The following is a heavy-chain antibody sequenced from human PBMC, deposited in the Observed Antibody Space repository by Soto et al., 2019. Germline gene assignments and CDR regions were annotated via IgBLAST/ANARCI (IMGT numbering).Heavy chain of an antibody. D-gene: IGHD1-20*01. V-gene: IGHV4-59*08. CDR1: GGSISSYY. CDR3: AGLSYNWNEAGLAFDI. Sequence: SETLSLTCTVSGGSISSYYWSWIRQPPGKGLEWIGYIYYSGSTNYNPSLKSRVTISVDTSKNQFSLKLSSVTAADTALFYCAGLSYNWNEAGLAFDIWGQGKMVTVSS. J-gene: IGHJ3*02. CDR2: IYYSGST.